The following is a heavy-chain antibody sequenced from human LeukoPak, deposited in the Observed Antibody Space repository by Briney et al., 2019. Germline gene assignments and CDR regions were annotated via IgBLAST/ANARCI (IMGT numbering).Heavy chain of an antibody. Sequence: GGSLRLSCAASGFTFSSYWMSWVRQAPGKGLEWVANIKQDGSEKYYVDSVKGRFTISRDNAKNSLYLQMNSLRAEDTAVYYCARDKRPFLEWLFDPWGQGTLVTVSS. CDR1: GFTFSSYW. CDR2: IKQDGSEK. V-gene: IGHV3-7*03. CDR3: ARDKRPFLEWLFDP. D-gene: IGHD3-3*02. J-gene: IGHJ5*02.